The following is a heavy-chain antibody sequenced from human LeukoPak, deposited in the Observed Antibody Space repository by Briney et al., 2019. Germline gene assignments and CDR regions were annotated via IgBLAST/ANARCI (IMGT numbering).Heavy chain of an antibody. CDR2: IYYTGST. D-gene: IGHD1-20*01. CDR1: GGSISSYY. CDR3: ARERIPGYFDL. V-gene: IGHV4-59*12. J-gene: IGHJ2*01. Sequence: SETLSLTCTVSGGSISSYYWGWIRQPPGKELEWIGYIYYTGSTNYNPSLKSRVTISVDRSKNQFSLRLTSVTAADTAVYYCARERIPGYFDLWGRGTLVTVSS.